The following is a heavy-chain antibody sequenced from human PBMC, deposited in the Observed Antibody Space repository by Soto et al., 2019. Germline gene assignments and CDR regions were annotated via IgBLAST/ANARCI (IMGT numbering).Heavy chain of an antibody. D-gene: IGHD3-22*01. CDR1: GYSFTSYW. Sequence: GESLKISCKGSGYSFTSYWISWVRQMPGKGLEWMGRIAPSDSYTNYSPSFQGHVTISADKSISTAYLQWSSLKASDTAMYYCARRYYYDSSGYYAHFDYWGQGTLVTVSS. CDR2: IAPSDSYT. CDR3: ARRYYYDSSGYYAHFDY. J-gene: IGHJ4*02. V-gene: IGHV5-10-1*01.